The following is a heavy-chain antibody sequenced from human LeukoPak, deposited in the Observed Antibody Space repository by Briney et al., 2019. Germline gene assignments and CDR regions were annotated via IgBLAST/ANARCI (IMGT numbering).Heavy chain of an antibody. CDR2: IKQDGSEK. CDR1: GFTFSSYW. D-gene: IGHD2-2*01. Sequence: GGSLRLSCAASGFTFSSYWMSWVRQAPGKGLEWVANIKQDGSEKYYVDSVKGRFTISRDNAKSSLYLQMNSLRAEDTAVYYCARDDCSSISCYHNWFDPWGQGTLVTVSS. CDR3: ARDDCSSISCYHNWFDP. J-gene: IGHJ5*02. V-gene: IGHV3-7*01.